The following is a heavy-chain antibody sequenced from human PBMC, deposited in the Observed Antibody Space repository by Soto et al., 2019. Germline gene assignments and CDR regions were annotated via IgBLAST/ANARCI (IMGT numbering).Heavy chain of an antibody. CDR1: GASIDNNGYS. Sequence: QVQLQESGPGLVIPSQTLTLTCGVSGASIDNNGYSWTWIRQHPGKGLEWIGTNNNRGDTYYNPSLKSRLTISLDMSQNHFSLRLDAVTAADTAVYYCARGGSGWKALNWFDPWGQGIMVTLSS. CDR2: NNNRGDT. CDR3: ARGGSGWKALNWFDP. J-gene: IGHJ5*02. V-gene: IGHV4-31*11. D-gene: IGHD6-19*01.